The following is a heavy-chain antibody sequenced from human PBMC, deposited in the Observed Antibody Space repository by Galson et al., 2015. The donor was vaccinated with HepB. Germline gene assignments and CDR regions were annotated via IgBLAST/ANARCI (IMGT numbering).Heavy chain of an antibody. CDR3: ARFSPTGIDV. CDR2: IDWDDDE. V-gene: IGHV2-70*11. J-gene: IGHJ6*02. Sequence: PALVKPTQTLTLTCTFSGFSLSTTGMCVSWIRQPPGKALEWLARIDWDDDEYYASSLKTRLTISKDTSKNQVVLTMTNMDPVDTAAYYCARFSPTGIDVWGQGTTVTVSS. CDR1: GFSLSTTGMC.